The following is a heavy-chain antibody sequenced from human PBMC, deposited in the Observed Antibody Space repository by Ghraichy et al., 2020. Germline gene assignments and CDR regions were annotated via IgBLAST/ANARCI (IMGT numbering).Heavy chain of an antibody. J-gene: IGHJ4*02. Sequence: GGSLRLSCAASGFTFSSYSMNWVRQAPGKGLEWVSYISSSSSTIYYADSVKGRFTISRDNAKNSLYLQMNSLRDEDTAVYYCARDISESYGDYDFGFWYWGQGTLVTVSS. CDR2: ISSSSSTI. CDR1: GFTFSSYS. CDR3: ARDISESYGDYDFGFWY. V-gene: IGHV3-48*02. D-gene: IGHD4-17*01.